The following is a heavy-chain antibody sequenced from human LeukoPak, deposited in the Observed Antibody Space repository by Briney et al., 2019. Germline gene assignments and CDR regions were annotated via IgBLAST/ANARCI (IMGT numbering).Heavy chain of an antibody. Sequence: SETLSLTCAVYGGSFSGCYWSWIRQPPGKGLEWIGEINHSGSTNYNPSLKSRVTISVDTSKNQFSLKLSSVTAADTAVYYCARGPVGVVIIGYWFDPWGQGTLVTVSS. CDR3: ARGPVGVVIIGYWFDP. D-gene: IGHD3-3*01. CDR1: GGSFSGCY. V-gene: IGHV4-34*01. J-gene: IGHJ5*02. CDR2: INHSGST.